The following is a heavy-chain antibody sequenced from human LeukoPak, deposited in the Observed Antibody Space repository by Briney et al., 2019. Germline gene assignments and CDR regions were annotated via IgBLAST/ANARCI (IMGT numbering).Heavy chain of an antibody. D-gene: IGHD3-22*01. J-gene: IGHJ3*02. V-gene: IGHV3-23*01. CDR1: GFTFSSYA. Sequence: GGSLRLSCAASGFTFSSYAMSWVRQAPGKGLEWVSAISGSGGSTYYADSVKGRFTTSRDNSKNTLYLQMNSLRAEDTAVYYCAKDRYYDSSGPDAFDIWGQGTMVTVSS. CDR2: ISGSGGST. CDR3: AKDRYYDSSGPDAFDI.